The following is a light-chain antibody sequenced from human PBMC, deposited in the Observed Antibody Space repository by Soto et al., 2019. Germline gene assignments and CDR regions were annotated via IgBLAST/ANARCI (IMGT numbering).Light chain of an antibody. V-gene: IGKV4-1*01. CDR3: QQYYSTPPT. Sequence: DIVMTQSPDSLAVSLGERATINCKSSQSVLYSSNNKNYLAWYQQKPGQPPKLLIYWASTRESGVPDRFSGSGSGTDFTLTSSSPQAEDVAVYYCQQYYSTPPTFGQGTKVEIK. CDR1: QSVLYSSNNKNY. J-gene: IGKJ1*01. CDR2: WAS.